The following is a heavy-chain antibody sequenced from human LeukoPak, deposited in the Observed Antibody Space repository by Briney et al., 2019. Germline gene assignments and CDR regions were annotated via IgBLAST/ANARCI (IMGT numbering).Heavy chain of an antibody. D-gene: IGHD3-22*01. V-gene: IGHV3-48*03. CDR3: ARDNDSIRYYLGCYYYYMDV. Sequence: GGSLRLSCAASGFTFSSYEMNWVRQAPGKGLEWVSYISSSGSTIYYADSVKGRFTISRDNAKNSLFLQMNSLRAEDTAVYYCARDNDSIRYYLGCYYYYMDVWAKGTTVTVSS. CDR1: GFTFSSYE. CDR2: ISSSGSTI. J-gene: IGHJ6*03.